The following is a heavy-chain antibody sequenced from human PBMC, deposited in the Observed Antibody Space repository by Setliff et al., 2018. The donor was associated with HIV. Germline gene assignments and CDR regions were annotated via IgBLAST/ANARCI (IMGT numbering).Heavy chain of an antibody. CDR3: ARDRVEAGRGAFDI. Sequence: GGSLRLSCVASGFTFSNFAMHWVRQAPGKGLEWVSVISYDGSRISYADSVKGRFTISRDDSKNTLFLQMTSLTSDDTAMYYCARDRVEAGRGAFDIWGQGTMVTVSS. J-gene: IGHJ3*02. V-gene: IGHV3-30*16. CDR2: ISYDGSRI. D-gene: IGHD1-26*01. CDR1: GFTFSNFA.